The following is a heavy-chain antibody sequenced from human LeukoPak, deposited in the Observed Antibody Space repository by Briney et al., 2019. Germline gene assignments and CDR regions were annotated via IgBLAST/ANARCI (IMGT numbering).Heavy chain of an antibody. D-gene: IGHD3-9*01. Sequence: GSLRLSCAASGFTFSDYYMSYIRQAPGKGLEWIGEINHSGSTNYNPSLKSRVTISVDTSKNQFSLKLSSVTAEDTAVYYCAKDWIPYNRNFDCFDFWGQGTLVTVSS. CDR3: AKDWIPYNRNFDCFDF. CDR2: INHSGST. V-gene: IGHV4-34*01. J-gene: IGHJ4*02. CDR1: GFTFSDYY.